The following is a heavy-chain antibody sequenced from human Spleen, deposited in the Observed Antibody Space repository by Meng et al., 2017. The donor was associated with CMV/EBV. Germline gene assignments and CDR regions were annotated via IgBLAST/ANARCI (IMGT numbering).Heavy chain of an antibody. D-gene: IGHD5-18*01. CDR3: ASSKGGGYTYGDFDY. V-gene: IGHV1-2*02. Sequence: GYSVTGHDVHGVRQAPGQGLEWMGWTNPNSGGTKHAQNSQGRVTLTRDTSSSTHYMELSRLRSDDTAVYYCASSKGGGYTYGDFDYWGQGTLVTVSS. J-gene: IGHJ4*02. CDR1: GYSVTGHD. CDR2: TNPNSGGT.